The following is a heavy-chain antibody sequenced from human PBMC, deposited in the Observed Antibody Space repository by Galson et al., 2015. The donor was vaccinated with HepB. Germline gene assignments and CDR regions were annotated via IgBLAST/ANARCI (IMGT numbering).Heavy chain of an antibody. V-gene: IGHV3-23*01. CDR3: AKATHFWSGYPDY. D-gene: IGHD3-3*02. CDR2: ISGSGGST. Sequence: SLRLSCAASGFTFSSYAMSWVRQAPGKGLEWVSAISGSGGSTYYADSVKGRFTISRDNSKNTLYLQMNSLRAGDTAVYYCAKATHFWSGYPDYWGQGTLVIVSS. J-gene: IGHJ4*02. CDR1: GFTFSSYA.